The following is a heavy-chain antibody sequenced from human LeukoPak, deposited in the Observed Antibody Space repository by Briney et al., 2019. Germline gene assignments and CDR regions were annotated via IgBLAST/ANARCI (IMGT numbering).Heavy chain of an antibody. CDR3: ARASDPFWSGYSDY. J-gene: IGHJ4*02. V-gene: IGHV4-30-2*05. D-gene: IGHD3-3*01. CDR2: IYHSGST. CDR1: GGSISSGGYY. Sequence: SETLSLTCTVSGGSISSGGYYWSWIRQPPGKGLEWIGYIYHSGSTNYNPSLKSRVTISVDTSKNQFSLKLSSVTAADTAVYYCARASDPFWSGYSDYWGQGTLVTVSS.